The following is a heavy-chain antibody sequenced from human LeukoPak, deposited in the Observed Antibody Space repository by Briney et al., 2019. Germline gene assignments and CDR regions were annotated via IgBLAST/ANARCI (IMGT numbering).Heavy chain of an antibody. CDR3: AREGYCSSTSCYGVDY. J-gene: IGHJ4*02. V-gene: IGHV4-39*07. CDR1: GGSIISSSYY. CDR2: INYSGST. Sequence: SETLSLTCTVSGGSIISSSYYWGWIRQPPGKGLEWIGSINYSGSTYYNPSLKSRVTISVDTSKNQFSLKLSSVTAADTAVYYCAREGYCSSTSCYGVDYWGQGTLVTVSS. D-gene: IGHD2-2*01.